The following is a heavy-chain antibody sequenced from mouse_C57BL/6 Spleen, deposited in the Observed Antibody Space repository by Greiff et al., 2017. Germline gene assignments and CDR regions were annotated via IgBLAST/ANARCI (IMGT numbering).Heavy chain of an antibody. Sequence: QVQLKQPGAELVKPGASVKMSCKASGYTFTSYWITWVKQRPGQGLEWIGDIYPGSGSTNYNEKFKSKATLTVDTSSSTAYMQLSSLTSEDSAVYYCAREYYGRGRYFDYWGQGTTLTVSS. CDR3: AREYYGRGRYFDY. D-gene: IGHD1-1*01. J-gene: IGHJ2*01. CDR2: IYPGSGST. V-gene: IGHV1-55*01. CDR1: GYTFTSYW.